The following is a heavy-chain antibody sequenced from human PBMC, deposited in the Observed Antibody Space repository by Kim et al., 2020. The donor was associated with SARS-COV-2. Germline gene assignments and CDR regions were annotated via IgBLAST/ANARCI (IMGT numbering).Heavy chain of an antibody. CDR3: AKDHPRDSYRPDYYYYYGMDV. CDR2: ISYDGSNK. Sequence: GGSLRLSCAASGFTFSSYGMHWVRQAPGKGLEWVAVISYDGSNKYYADSVKGRFTISRDNSKNTLYLQMNSLRAEDTAVYYCAKDHPRDSYRPDYYYYYGMDVWGPGTTVTVSS. D-gene: IGHD5-18*01. V-gene: IGHV3-30*18. CDR1: GFTFSSYG. J-gene: IGHJ6*02.